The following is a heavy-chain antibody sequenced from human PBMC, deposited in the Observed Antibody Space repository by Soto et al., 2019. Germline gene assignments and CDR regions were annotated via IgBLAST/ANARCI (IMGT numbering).Heavy chain of an antibody. D-gene: IGHD3-10*01. CDR1: GYTFTSYA. V-gene: IGHV1-3*01. Sequence: ASVKVSCKASGYTFTSYAMHWVRQAPGQRLEWMGWINAGNGNTKYSQKFQGRVTITRDTSASTAYMELSSLRSDDTAVYHCARGGSLWFGELSAYYGMDVWGQGTTVTVSS. CDR3: ARGGSLWFGELSAYYGMDV. CDR2: INAGNGNT. J-gene: IGHJ6*02.